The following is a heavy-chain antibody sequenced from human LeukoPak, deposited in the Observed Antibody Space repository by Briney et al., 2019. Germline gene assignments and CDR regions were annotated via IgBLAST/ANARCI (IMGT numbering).Heavy chain of an antibody. J-gene: IGHJ4*02. Sequence: ASVKVSCKASGYTFTGYYMHWVRQAPGQGLEWMGRINPNSGGTNYAQKFQGRVTMTRDTSISTAYMELSRLRSDDTAVYYCANSELGCSSGWPIDYWGQGTLVTVSS. V-gene: IGHV1-2*06. CDR2: INPNSGGT. CDR1: GYTFTGYY. CDR3: ANSELGCSSGWPIDY. D-gene: IGHD6-19*01.